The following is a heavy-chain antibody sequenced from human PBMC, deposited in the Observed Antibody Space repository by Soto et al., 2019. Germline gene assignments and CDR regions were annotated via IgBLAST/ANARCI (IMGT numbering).Heavy chain of an antibody. Sequence: QVQLVQSGAEVKKPGSSVKVSCKASGGTFRNHVFNWVRQAPGQGLEWMGGIIPIIGTPNYAQKFQGRVTITADASTNTDYLDVSSLRSQDTAVYYCARDLEFRDGNISHLDYWGQGTLVTVSS. D-gene: IGHD3-10*01. J-gene: IGHJ4*02. V-gene: IGHV1-69*01. CDR1: GGTFRNHV. CDR2: IIPIIGTP. CDR3: ARDLEFRDGNISHLDY.